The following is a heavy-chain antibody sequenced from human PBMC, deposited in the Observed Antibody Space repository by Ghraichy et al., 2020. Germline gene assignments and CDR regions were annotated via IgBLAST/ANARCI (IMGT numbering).Heavy chain of an antibody. J-gene: IGHJ4*02. V-gene: IGHV3-23*01. CDR2: IIFSAVST. D-gene: IGHD2-15*01. CDR1: GFTFNTYA. Sequence: GGSLRLSFAASGFTFNTYAMSWVRQAPGKGLQWVSTIIFSAVSTYYADSVKGRFTISRDNSKNTLYLQMSSLRADDTAVYYCAKDVGYCSDGSCSTAVDSWGQGTLVTVSS. CDR3: AKDVGYCSDGSCSTAVDS.